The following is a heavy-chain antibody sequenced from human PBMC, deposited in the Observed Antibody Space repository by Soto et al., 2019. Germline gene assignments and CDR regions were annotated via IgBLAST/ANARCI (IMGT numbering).Heavy chain of an antibody. CDR3: AREVILWCGGHNWFDP. CDR1: GGSISSGGYY. J-gene: IGHJ5*02. D-gene: IGHD3-10*01. CDR2: IYYSGST. V-gene: IGHV4-31*03. Sequence: QVQLQESGPGLVKPSQTLSLTCTVSGGSISSGGYYWSWIRQHPGKGLEWIGYIYYSGSTYYNPYLRSRVTISVDTSKNQFSLKLSSVTAADTAVYYCAREVILWCGGHNWFDPWGQGTLVTVSS.